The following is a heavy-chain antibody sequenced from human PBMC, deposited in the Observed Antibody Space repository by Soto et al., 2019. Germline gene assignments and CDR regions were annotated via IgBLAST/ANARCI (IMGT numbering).Heavy chain of an antibody. D-gene: IGHD1-26*01. CDR2: ITPKTAAT. CDR1: GYSFSDYF. J-gene: IGHJ6*02. V-gene: IGHV1-2*02. CDR3: ARIKWGLNYYNGMDV. Sequence: QVQLVQSGAEVKKSGASVKVSCNPSGYSFSDYFIQWVRQAPGQGLEWVAWITPKTAATHYAKKFQGRVSLTSYTSSTTAYMQLSRLRPDDTAVYYCARIKWGLNYYNGMDVWGQGTTVIVSS.